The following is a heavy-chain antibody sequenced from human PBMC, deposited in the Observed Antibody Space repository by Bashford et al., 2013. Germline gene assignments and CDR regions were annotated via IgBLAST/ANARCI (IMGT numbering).Heavy chain of an antibody. J-gene: IGHJ4*02. D-gene: IGHD4-17*01. CDR3: ARPVNDYGDHYFDY. Sequence: WVRQMPGKGLEWMGIIYPRDSDTRYSPSFQGQVTISADKSTNTAYLQWRSLKTSDTAMYYCARPVNDYGDHYFDYWGQGTLVTVSS. CDR2: IYPRDSDT. V-gene: IGHV5-51*01.